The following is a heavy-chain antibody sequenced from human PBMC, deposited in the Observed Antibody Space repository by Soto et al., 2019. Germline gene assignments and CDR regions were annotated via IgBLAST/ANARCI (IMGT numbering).Heavy chain of an antibody. Sequence: ASVKVSCKASGYIFTSYDVNWVRRATGQGLEWMGWMHPASGSTGFARNFQGRVTMTRNTSISTAYMGLSSLRSEDTAVYYCARGRYSGNQGFDVWGQGTTVTVSS. J-gene: IGHJ6*02. V-gene: IGHV1-8*01. D-gene: IGHD5-12*01. CDR1: GYIFTSYD. CDR2: MHPASGST. CDR3: ARGRYSGNQGFDV.